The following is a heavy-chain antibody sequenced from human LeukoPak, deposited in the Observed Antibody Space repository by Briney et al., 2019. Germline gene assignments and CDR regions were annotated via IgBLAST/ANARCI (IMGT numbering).Heavy chain of an antibody. Sequence: SETLSLTCTVSGGSISSGGYYWSWIRQPPGKGLEWIGEINHSGSTNYNPSLKSRVTISVDTSKNQFSLKLSSVTAADTAVYYCARGAPLILLAKGWFDPWGQGTLVTVSS. CDR3: ARGAPLILLAKGWFDP. J-gene: IGHJ5*02. CDR1: GGSISSGGYY. CDR2: INHSGST. V-gene: IGHV4-39*07. D-gene: IGHD3-10*01.